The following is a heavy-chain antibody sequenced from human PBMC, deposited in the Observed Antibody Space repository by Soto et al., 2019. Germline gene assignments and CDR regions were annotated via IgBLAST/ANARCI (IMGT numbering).Heavy chain of an antibody. CDR2: ISSRSDI. CDR3: ARAHDFWGGRQQPIDS. J-gene: IGHJ4*02. Sequence: GGSLRLSCVGSGFTFGTYSINWVRQAPGKGLEWVSSISSRSDIYYADSVKGRFTISRDNAKNSVSLQMNSLRAEDTAVYYCARAHDFWGGRQQPIDSWGQGTLVNVSS. V-gene: IGHV3-21*01. D-gene: IGHD3-3*01. CDR1: GFTFGTYS.